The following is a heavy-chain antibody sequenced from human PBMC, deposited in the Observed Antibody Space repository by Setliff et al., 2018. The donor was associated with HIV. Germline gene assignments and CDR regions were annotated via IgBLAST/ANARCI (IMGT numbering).Heavy chain of an antibody. CDR1: GFTFGDYA. V-gene: IGHV3-49*04. D-gene: IGHD7-27*01. CDR2: IRSKAYGGTT. J-gene: IGHJ3*02. CDR3: ILLGMHGAFDI. Sequence: GGSLRLSCTASGFTFGDYAMTWVRQAPGKGLEWVGFIRSKAYGGTTAYAAPLKGRFTISRDDSKNTLYLQMDSLSTEDTAVYYCILLGMHGAFDIWGQGTMVTVSS.